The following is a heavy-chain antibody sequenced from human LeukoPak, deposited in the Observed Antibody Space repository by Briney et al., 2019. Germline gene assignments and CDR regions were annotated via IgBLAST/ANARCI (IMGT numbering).Heavy chain of an antibody. Sequence: GGSLRLSCAASGFRFDEYGMTWVRQAPGKGLEWVSGINWNGISTGYADSVKGRFTISRDNTKNSLYLQMNSLRAEDTAVYYWAKGSSWVIDYWGQETLVTVSS. V-gene: IGHV3-20*04. CDR1: GFRFDEYG. CDR3: AKGSSWVIDY. CDR2: INWNGIST. D-gene: IGHD6-13*01. J-gene: IGHJ4*02.